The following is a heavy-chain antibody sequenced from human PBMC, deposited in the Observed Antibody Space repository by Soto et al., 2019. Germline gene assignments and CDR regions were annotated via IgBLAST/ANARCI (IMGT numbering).Heavy chain of an antibody. D-gene: IGHD3-22*01. CDR1: GGTFSSYA. V-gene: IGHV1-69*13. CDR3: ARDLLVDPPDSSGYYKGFDY. CDR2: IIPIFGIA. Sequence: GASVKVSCKASGGTFSSYAISWVRQAPGQGLEWMGGIIPIFGIANYAQKFQGRVTITADESTSTAYMELSSLRSEDTAVYYCARDLLVDPPDSSGYYKGFDYWGQGTLVTVSS. J-gene: IGHJ4*02.